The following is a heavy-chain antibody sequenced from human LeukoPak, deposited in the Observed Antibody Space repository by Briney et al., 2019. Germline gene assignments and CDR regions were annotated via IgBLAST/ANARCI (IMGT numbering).Heavy chain of an antibody. J-gene: IGHJ4*02. CDR2: ISPTGSTT. V-gene: IGHV3-74*01. D-gene: IGHD6-13*01. CDR3: ARGPSSNWSGLDF. Sequence: GGSLRLSCAASGFSFSGHWMHWARQLPGKGLVWVSRISPTGSTTSYADSVKGRFTVSRDNAKNTLYPQVNNLRAEDTAVYYCARGPSSNWSGLDFWGQGTLLTVSS. CDR1: GFSFSGHW.